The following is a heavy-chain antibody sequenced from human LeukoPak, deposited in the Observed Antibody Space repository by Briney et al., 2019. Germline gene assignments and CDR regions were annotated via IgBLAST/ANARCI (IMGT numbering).Heavy chain of an antibody. D-gene: IGHD3-10*01. CDR1: GGSFSSYY. V-gene: IGHV4-34*01. Sequence: SETLSLTCAVYGGSFSSYYWSWIRQPPGKGLEWIGEINHSGSTNYNPSLKSRRTISVDTSKNQFSLKMSSVTAADTAVYYCARMGGRITMVRGDDPWGQGTLVTVSS. CDR2: INHSGST. CDR3: ARMGGRITMVRGDDP. J-gene: IGHJ5*02.